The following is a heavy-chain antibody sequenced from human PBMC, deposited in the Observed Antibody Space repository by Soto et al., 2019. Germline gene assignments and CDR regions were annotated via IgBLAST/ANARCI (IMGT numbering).Heavy chain of an antibody. J-gene: IGHJ4*02. Sequence: QVQLVESGGGVVQPGRSLRLSCAASGFSFSSYGMHWVRQAPGKGLEWVAMISYDGTDEYYADSVKGRFTISRDNSKNGVYLEMNGLRAEDTAVYYCANQESDWDDHFDYGGQGPLVTVSS. CDR3: ANQESDWDDHFDY. D-gene: IGHD1-1*01. CDR1: GFSFSSYG. CDR2: ISYDGTDE. V-gene: IGHV3-30*18.